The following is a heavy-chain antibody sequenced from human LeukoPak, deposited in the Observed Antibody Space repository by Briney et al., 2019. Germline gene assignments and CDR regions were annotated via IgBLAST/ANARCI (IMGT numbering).Heavy chain of an antibody. V-gene: IGHV3-23*01. Sequence: QPGRSLRLSCAASGFTFSNYGMHWVRQAPGKGLEWVSAISSSGGSTYHADSVKGRFTISRDNSKNTLYLQMNSLRAEGTAVYYCGKDLDSSSWYGGWFDPWGQGTLVTVSS. CDR1: GFTFSNYG. CDR2: ISSSGGST. CDR3: GKDLDSSSWYGGWFDP. D-gene: IGHD6-13*01. J-gene: IGHJ5*02.